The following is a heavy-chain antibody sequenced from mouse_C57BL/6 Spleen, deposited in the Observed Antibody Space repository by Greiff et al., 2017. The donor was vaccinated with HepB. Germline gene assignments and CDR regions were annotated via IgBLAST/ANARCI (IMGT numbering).Heavy chain of an antibody. CDR1: GYTFTSYW. D-gene: IGHD1-1*01. Sequence: VKLMESGAELVKPGASVKMSCKASGYTFTSYWITWVKQRPGQGLEWIGDIYPGSGSTNYNEKFKSKATLTVDISSSTAYMQLSSLTSEDSAVYYCARSAFTTVVVKGDYWGQGTTLTVSS. CDR2: IYPGSGST. J-gene: IGHJ2*01. CDR3: ARSAFTTVVVKGDY. V-gene: IGHV1-55*01.